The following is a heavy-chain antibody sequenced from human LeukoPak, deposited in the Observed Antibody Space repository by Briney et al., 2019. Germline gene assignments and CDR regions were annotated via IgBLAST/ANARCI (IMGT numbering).Heavy chain of an antibody. J-gene: IGHJ4*02. D-gene: IGHD5-18*01. V-gene: IGHV3-23*01. CDR1: GFTVSSNY. Sequence: GGSLRLSCAASGFTVSSNYMSWVRQAPGKGLEWVSAISGSGGSTYYADSVKGRFTISRDNSKNTLYLQMNSLRAEDTAVYYCAKVRGYSYGEIDYWGQGTLVTVSS. CDR2: ISGSGGST. CDR3: AKVRGYSYGEIDY.